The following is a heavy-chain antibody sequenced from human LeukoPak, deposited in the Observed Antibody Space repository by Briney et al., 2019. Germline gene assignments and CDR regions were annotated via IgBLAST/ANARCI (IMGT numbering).Heavy chain of an antibody. Sequence: PGGSLRLSCAASGFIFSSHSMDWVRQAPGKGLEWPSSISSMSSHIYYADSVKGRFTISRDNAKNLLFLQMNSLRAEDTAVYYCAREGAYGYGNALDYWGQGTLVTVSS. J-gene: IGHJ4*02. V-gene: IGHV3-21*01. CDR3: AREGAYGYGNALDY. D-gene: IGHD5-18*01. CDR2: ISSMSSHI. CDR1: GFIFSSHS.